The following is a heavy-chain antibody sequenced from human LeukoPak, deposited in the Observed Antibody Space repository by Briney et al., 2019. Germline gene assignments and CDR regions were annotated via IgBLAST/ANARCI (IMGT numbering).Heavy chain of an antibody. CDR3: ARDFRGYSYGYGGAFDI. CDR2: IYHSGST. J-gene: IGHJ3*02. V-gene: IGHV4-38-2*02. D-gene: IGHD5-18*01. Sequence: SETLSLTCTVSGYSISSGYYWGWIRQPPGKGLEWIGSIYHSGSTYYNPSLKSRVTISVDTSKNQFSLKLSSVTAADTAVYYCARDFRGYSYGYGGAFDIWGQGTMVTVSS. CDR1: GYSISSGYY.